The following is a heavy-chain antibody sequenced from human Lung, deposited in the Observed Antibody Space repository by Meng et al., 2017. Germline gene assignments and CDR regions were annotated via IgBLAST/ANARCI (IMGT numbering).Heavy chain of an antibody. CDR1: GGSFSYYY. CDR2: INHSGST. CDR3: ARGPTTMAHDFDY. D-gene: IGHD4-11*01. J-gene: IGHJ4*02. Sequence: QLHLQHVGASLLKPSATLSLTCVVSGGSFSYYYWSWIRQPPGKGLEWIGEINHSGSTNYNPSLESRATISVDTSQNNLSLKLSSVTAADSAVYYCARGPTTMAHDFDYWGQGTLVTVSS. V-gene: IGHV4-34*01.